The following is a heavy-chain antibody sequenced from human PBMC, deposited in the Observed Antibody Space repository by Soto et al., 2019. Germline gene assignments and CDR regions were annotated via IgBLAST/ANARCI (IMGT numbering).Heavy chain of an antibody. V-gene: IGHV1-18*01. CDR1: GYTFTSYG. Sequence: QVQLVQSGAEVKKPGASVKVSCKASGYTFTSYGITWVRQAPGQGLEWMGWISAYNGNTHYAQKHHGRVSTPTDTSTSTAYMELRSLRSDDTAVYYCARDLHGDPYYWGQGTLVTVSS. CDR3: ARDLHGDPYY. CDR2: ISAYNGNT. J-gene: IGHJ4*02. D-gene: IGHD4-17*01.